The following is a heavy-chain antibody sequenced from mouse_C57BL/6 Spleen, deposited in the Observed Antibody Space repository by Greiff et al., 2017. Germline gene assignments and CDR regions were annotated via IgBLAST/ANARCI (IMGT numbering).Heavy chain of an antibody. D-gene: IGHD3-2*02. CDR2: IYPGDGDT. Sequence: VMLVESGPELVKPGASVKISCKASGYAFSSSWMNWVKQRPGKGLEWIGRIYPGDGDTNYNGKFKGKATLTADKSSSTAYMQLSSLTSEDSAVYFCARGGAAQATLDYWGQGTTLTVSS. CDR1: GYAFSSSW. CDR3: ARGGAAQATLDY. J-gene: IGHJ2*01. V-gene: IGHV1-82*01.